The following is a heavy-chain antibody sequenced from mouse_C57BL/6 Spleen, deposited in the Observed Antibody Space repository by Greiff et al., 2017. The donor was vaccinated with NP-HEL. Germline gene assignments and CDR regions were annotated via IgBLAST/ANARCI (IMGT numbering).Heavy chain of an antibody. CDR2: ISYDGSN. CDR1: GYSITSGYY. CDR3: ARGGAYSNLFAY. D-gene: IGHD2-5*01. Sequence: EVHLVESGPGLVKPSQSLSLTCSVTGYSITSGYYWNWIRQFPGNKLEWMGYISYDGSNNYNPSLKNRISITRDTSKNQFFLKLNSVTTEDTATYYCARGGAYSNLFAYWGQGTLVTVSA. J-gene: IGHJ3*01. V-gene: IGHV3-6*01.